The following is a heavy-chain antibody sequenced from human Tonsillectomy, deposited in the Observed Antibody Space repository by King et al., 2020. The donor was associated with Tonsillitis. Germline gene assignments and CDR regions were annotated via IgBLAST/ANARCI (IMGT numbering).Heavy chain of an antibody. CDR2: FYSGGST. D-gene: IGHD7-27*01. CDR1: WFTVSSKY. J-gene: IGHJ3*02. CDR3: AREYLLTGDMRSGAFDI. V-gene: IGHV3-53*01. Sequence: VQLVEAGGGFIQPGGSLRLSCAASWFTVSSKYMSWVRMPPGKWLEGVSAFYSGGSTYCAVSVKCRFAISRDNSKTTLYLEMNSLRAEDTAVYYCAREYLLTGDMRSGAFDIWGQGTMVTVSS.